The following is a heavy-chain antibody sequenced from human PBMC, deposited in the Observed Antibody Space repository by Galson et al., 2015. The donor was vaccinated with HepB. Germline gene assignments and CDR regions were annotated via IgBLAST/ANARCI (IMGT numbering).Heavy chain of an antibody. D-gene: IGHD3-10*01. J-gene: IGHJ6*02. CDR3: ARPGYGSGSHYYYYGMDV. CDR2: IIPIFGTA. V-gene: IGHV1-69*13. CDR1: GGTFSSYA. Sequence: SVKVSCKASGGTFSSYAISWVRQAPGQGLEWMGGIIPIFGTANYAQKFQGRVTITADESTSTAYMELSSLRSEDTAVYYCARPGYGSGSHYYYYGMDVWGQGTTVTVSS.